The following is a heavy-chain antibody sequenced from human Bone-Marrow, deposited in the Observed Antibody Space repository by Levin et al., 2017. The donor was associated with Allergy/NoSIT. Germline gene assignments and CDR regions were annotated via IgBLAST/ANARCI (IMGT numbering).Heavy chain of an antibody. J-gene: IGHJ6*02. CDR3: ARHKDYGGNGYSYYGMDV. D-gene: IGHD4-23*01. V-gene: IGHV3-9*01. Sequence: SLKISCAASGFTFTDYAIHWIRQAPGRGLEWVSGVSWNSGTIGYADSVKGRFTISRDNAKNSLYLQMNSLRTEDTALYFCARHKDYGGNGYSYYGMDVWGQGPTVTVSS. CDR1: GFTFTDYA. CDR2: VSWNSGTI.